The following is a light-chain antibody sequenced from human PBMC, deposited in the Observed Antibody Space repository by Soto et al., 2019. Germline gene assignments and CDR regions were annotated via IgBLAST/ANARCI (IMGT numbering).Light chain of an antibody. Sequence: DVVMTQSPVSLPVTLGQPASISCRSSESLVATDGITYLNWFHQRPGQSPRRLIYKVSDRDSGVPDRFRGSGSGTDFTLRISRVEAEDVGIYYCMQGIHWPRTFGQGTKVEIK. CDR1: ESLVATDGITY. J-gene: IGKJ1*01. V-gene: IGKV2-30*01. CDR2: KVS. CDR3: MQGIHWPRT.